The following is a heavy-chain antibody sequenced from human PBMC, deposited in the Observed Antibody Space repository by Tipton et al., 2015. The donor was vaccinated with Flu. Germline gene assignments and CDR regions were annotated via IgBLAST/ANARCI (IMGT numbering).Heavy chain of an antibody. Sequence: TLSLTCAVSGDSISSDYFWGWIRQSPGKGLEWIATIHRSGSTKYNPSLKSRVTISVDTSKTQFSLEMRSVTAADMAVYYCARSTYYYGSGSSDYWGQGTLVTVSS. J-gene: IGHJ4*02. CDR2: IHRSGST. CDR3: ARSTYYYGSGSSDY. V-gene: IGHV4-38-2*01. CDR1: GDSISSDYF. D-gene: IGHD3-10*01.